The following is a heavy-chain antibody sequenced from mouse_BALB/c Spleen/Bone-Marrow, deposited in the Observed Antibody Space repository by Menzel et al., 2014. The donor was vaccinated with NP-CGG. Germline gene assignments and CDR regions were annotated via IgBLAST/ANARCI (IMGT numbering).Heavy chain of an antibody. CDR3: ARSGSSSGYFDY. D-gene: IGHD1-1*01. CDR1: GFTFSSFG. J-gene: IGHJ2*01. CDR2: ISSGSSTV. Sequence: DVMLVESGGGLVQPGGSRKLSCAASGFTFSSFGMHWVRQAPEKELEWVAYISSGSSTVYYADKVMGRFTISRDNPKNTLFLQMTSLRSEDTAMYYCARSGSSSGYFDYWGQGTTLTVSS. V-gene: IGHV5-17*02.